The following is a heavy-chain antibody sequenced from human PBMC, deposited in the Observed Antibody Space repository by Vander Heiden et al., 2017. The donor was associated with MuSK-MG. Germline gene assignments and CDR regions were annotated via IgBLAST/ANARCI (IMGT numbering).Heavy chain of an antibody. CDR2: IWHDGSNK. CDR1: GFTFNRHG. V-gene: IGHV3-33*01. Sequence: QVQLVESGGGVVQPGRSLRLSCAASGFTFNRHGMHRVRQAPGKGLEWVAVIWHDGSNKYYADSVKGRFTSSRDNSNNTLDLQMHSLRADDTAVYFCARCNGGSCFPLGYYYMDVWGKGTTVAVSS. CDR3: ARCNGGSCFPLGYYYMDV. D-gene: IGHD2-15*01. J-gene: IGHJ6*03.